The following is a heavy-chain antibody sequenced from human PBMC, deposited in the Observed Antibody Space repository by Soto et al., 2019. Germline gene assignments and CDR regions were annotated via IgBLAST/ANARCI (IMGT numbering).Heavy chain of an antibody. V-gene: IGHV3-30-3*01. CDR2: ISYDGSNK. CDR1: GFTFSSYA. Sequence: QVQLVESGGGVVQPGRSLRLSCAASGFTFSSYAMHWVRQAPGKGLEWVAVISYDGSNKYYADSVKGRFTISRDNSKNTLYLQMNSLRAEDTAVYYCARDPEGGYNYYYYGMDVWGQGTTVTVSS. J-gene: IGHJ6*02. D-gene: IGHD5-12*01. CDR3: ARDPEGGYNYYYYGMDV.